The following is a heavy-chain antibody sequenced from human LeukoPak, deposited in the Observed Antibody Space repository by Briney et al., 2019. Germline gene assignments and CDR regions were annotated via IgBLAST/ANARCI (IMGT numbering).Heavy chain of an antibody. CDR3: ARDYCSGGSCYLFYP. CDR1: GFTFSSYG. Sequence: GGSLRLSCAASGFTFSSYGMHWVRQAPGKGLEWVAVIWYDGSNKYYADSVKGRFTISRDNSKNTLYLQMNRLRAEDTAVYYCARDYCSGGSCYLFYPWGQGTLVTVSS. D-gene: IGHD2-15*01. J-gene: IGHJ5*02. V-gene: IGHV3-33*01. CDR2: IWYDGSNK.